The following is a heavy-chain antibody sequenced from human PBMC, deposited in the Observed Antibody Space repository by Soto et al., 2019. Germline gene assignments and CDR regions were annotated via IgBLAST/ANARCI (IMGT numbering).Heavy chain of an antibody. D-gene: IGHD4-17*01. Sequence: ASVKVSCKASGYTFISYAMHWVRQAPGQRFEWMGWINAGNGNTEYSQKFQGRVTINRDTSASTAYMELSSLRSEDTAVYYCARCPTVTAQTLFDYWGQGTLVTVSS. CDR3: ARCPTVTAQTLFDY. CDR2: INAGNGNT. J-gene: IGHJ4*02. CDR1: GYTFISYA. V-gene: IGHV1-3*01.